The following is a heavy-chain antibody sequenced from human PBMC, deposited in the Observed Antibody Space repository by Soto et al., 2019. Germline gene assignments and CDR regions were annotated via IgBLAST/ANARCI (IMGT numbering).Heavy chain of an antibody. V-gene: IGHV3-21*01. CDR2: ISSGDTYI. CDR3: TRDLLHLGVVFDL. D-gene: IGHD3-10*01. Sequence: GGSLRLSCPASGFIFNNYTLNWVRQAPGKGLEWVSSISSGDTYIFYADSVKGRFTISRDNPKNSVALQMNSLRAEDTGVYYCTRDLLHLGVVFDLWGRGTLVTVSS. J-gene: IGHJ2*01. CDR1: GFIFNNYT.